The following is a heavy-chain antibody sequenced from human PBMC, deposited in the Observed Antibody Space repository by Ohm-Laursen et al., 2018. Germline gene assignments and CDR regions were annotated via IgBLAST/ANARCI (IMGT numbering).Heavy chain of an antibody. CDR3: AKAHLKNLDY. V-gene: IGHV3-30*18. J-gene: IGHJ4*02. CDR1: GFTFSSYG. CDR2: ISNDENYK. Sequence: SLRLSCVASGFTFSSYGMHWVRQAPGKGLEWVAVISNDENYKNYADSVRGRFTIPRDNSENTLYLQMNSLRAEDTAVYYCAKAHLKNLDYWGQGSLVTVSS. D-gene: IGHD1-14*01.